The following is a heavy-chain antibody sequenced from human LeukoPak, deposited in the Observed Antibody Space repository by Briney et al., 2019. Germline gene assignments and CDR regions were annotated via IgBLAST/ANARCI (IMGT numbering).Heavy chain of an antibody. CDR1: GFTFSSYA. V-gene: IGHV3-23*01. CDR3: AKNIWTEMATIYYYMDV. CDR2: ISGSAYST. Sequence: SGGPLRLSCAASGFTFSSYAMSWVRQAPGKGLEWVSAISGSAYSTYYADSVKGRFTISRDNSKNTLYLQMNSLRAEDTAVYYCAKNIWTEMATIYYYMDVWGKGTTVTVSS. J-gene: IGHJ6*03. D-gene: IGHD5-24*01.